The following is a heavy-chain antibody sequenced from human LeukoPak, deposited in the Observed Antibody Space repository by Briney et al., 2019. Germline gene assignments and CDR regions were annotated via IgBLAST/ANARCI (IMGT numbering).Heavy chain of an antibody. CDR1: GGSISSNSYY. V-gene: IGHV4-39*01. D-gene: IGHD3-10*01. CDR2: IYYSGST. CDR3: ARRSSSYTRGPRDLEFDY. J-gene: IGHJ4*02. Sequence: SETLSLTCSVSGGSISSNSYYWGCIRQPPGKGLEWIGSIYYSGSTYYNPSLKSRVTISVDTSRNQFSLKLSSVTAADTAVYYCARRSSSYTRGPRDLEFDYWGQGTLVTVSS.